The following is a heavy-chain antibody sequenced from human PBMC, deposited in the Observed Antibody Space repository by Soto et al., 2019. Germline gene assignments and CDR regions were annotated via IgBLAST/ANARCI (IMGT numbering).Heavy chain of an antibody. CDR1: GYIFTDYH. D-gene: IGHD2-8*01. CDR3: ARGDSTDCSNGVCSFFYNHDMDV. J-gene: IGHJ6*02. Sequence: ASVKVSCKASGYIFTDYHIHWVRQAPGQGLEWLGRINPKSGGTSTAQKFQGWVTMTTDTSISTASMELTRLTSDDTAIYYCARGDSTDCSNGVCSFFYNHDMDVWGQGTTVTVSS. CDR2: INPKSGGT. V-gene: IGHV1-2*04.